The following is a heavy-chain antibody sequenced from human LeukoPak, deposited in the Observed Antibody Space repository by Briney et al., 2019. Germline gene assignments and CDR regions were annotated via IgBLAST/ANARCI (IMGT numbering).Heavy chain of an antibody. J-gene: IGHJ4*02. CDR2: INHSGST. D-gene: IGHD3-10*01. V-gene: IGHV4-34*01. CDR1: GGSFSGYY. CDR3: ARHVLLWFGPTRGYFDY. Sequence: SETLSLTCAVYGGSFSGYYWSWIRQPPGKGLEWIGEINHSGSTNYNPSLKSRVTISVDTSKNQFSLKLSSVTAADTAVYYCARHVLLWFGPTRGYFDYWGQGTLVTVSS.